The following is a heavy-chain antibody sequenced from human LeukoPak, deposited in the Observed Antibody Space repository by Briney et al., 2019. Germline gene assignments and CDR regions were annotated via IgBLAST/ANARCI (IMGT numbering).Heavy chain of an antibody. CDR1: GYTFTSYG. J-gene: IGHJ4*02. V-gene: IGHV1-18*01. CDR2: IRAYNGNT. CDR3: ARDHAAHDFWSGYYTLPYFDY. Sequence: GPVKVSCKASGYTFTSYGISWVRQAPGQGLEWMGWIRAYNGNTNYAQKLQGRVTMTTDTSTSTAYMELRSLRSDDTAVYYCARDHAAHDFWSGYYTLPYFDYWGQGTLVTVSS. D-gene: IGHD3-3*01.